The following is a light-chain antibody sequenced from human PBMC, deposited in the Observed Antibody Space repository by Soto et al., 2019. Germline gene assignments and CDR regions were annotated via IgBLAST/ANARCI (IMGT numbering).Light chain of an antibody. Sequence: EIVLTQSPGTLSLSPGERVTLSCRASHSVPTNYLAWYQQKPGQSPRLLIYGASTRATGIPERFTGSGSGTDFTLTISRLEPEDFAVYYCQQYGVALWTFGQGTKVDI. CDR1: HSVPTNY. CDR2: GAS. V-gene: IGKV3-20*01. CDR3: QQYGVALWT. J-gene: IGKJ1*01.